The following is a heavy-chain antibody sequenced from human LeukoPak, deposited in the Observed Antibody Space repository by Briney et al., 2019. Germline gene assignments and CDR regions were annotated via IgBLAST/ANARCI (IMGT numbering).Heavy chain of an antibody. Sequence: ASVKVSCKASGYTSTNYGISWVRQAPGQGHEWMGWISIYRGNTNYAQKFQGRVTMTTDTSTSTAYMELRGLRSDDTAMYYCARDVGITVADSFDPWGQGTLVTVSS. V-gene: IGHV1-18*01. CDR2: ISIYRGNT. J-gene: IGHJ5*02. CDR3: ARDVGITVADSFDP. D-gene: IGHD6-13*01. CDR1: GYTSTNYG.